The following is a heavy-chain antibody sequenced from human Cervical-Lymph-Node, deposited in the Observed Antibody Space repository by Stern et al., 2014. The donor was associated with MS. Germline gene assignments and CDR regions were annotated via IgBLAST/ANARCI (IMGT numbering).Heavy chain of an antibody. CDR1: GFTFTSSA. Sequence: QLLESGPEVKKPGTSVKVSCKASGFTFTSSAVQWVRQARGQRLEWIGWIVVGSGNTNYAQKFQGRVTITRDMSTSTAYMELSSLRSEDTAVYYCAAEPMYYSDSVGAFDIWGQGTMVTVSS. CDR2: IVVGSGNT. CDR3: AAEPMYYSDSVGAFDI. J-gene: IGHJ3*02. D-gene: IGHD3-22*01. V-gene: IGHV1-58*01.